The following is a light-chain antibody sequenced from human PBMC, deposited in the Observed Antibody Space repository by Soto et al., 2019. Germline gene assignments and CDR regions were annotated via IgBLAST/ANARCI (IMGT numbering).Light chain of an antibody. V-gene: IGLV1-51*01. CDR3: GTWDSSLSANWV. CDR2: DNN. Sequence: QSVLTQPPSVSAAPGQKVTISCSGSSSNIGNNYVSWYQQLPGTAPKLLIYDNNKRPSGIPDRFSGSRSGTSATLGITGLQTGDEADYYCGTWDSSLSANWVFGGGTNLTVL. CDR1: SSNIGNNY. J-gene: IGLJ3*02.